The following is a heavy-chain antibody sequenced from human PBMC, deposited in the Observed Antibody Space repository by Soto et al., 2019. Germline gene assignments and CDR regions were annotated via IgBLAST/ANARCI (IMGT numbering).Heavy chain of an antibody. D-gene: IGHD3-3*01. V-gene: IGHV3-33*01. CDR2: IWYDGSNK. CDR3: ARDQDDFWSGYPFGVYFDY. CDR1: GFTFSSYG. J-gene: IGHJ4*02. Sequence: QVQLVESGGGVVQPGRSLRLSCAASGFTFSSYGMHWVRQAPGKGLEWVAVIWYDGSNKYYADSVKGRFTISRDNSKNTLYLQMNSLRAEDTAVYYCARDQDDFWSGYPFGVYFDYWGQGTLVTVSS.